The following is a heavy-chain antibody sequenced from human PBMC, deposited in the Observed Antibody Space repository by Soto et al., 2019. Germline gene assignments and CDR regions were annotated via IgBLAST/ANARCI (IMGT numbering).Heavy chain of an antibody. CDR2: MSYDGSNK. CDR3: ATRSYYYFDY. V-gene: IGHV3-30*03. CDR1: GFTFSSYG. Sequence: QVQLVESGGGVVQPGRSLRLSCAASGFTFSSYGMHWGRQAPGKGLEWVALMSYDGSNKYYADSVKGRFTISRDNSKNTLYLQMNSLIGEDTAAYYCATRSYYYFDYWGEGTLVTVSS. D-gene: IGHD1-26*01. J-gene: IGHJ4*02.